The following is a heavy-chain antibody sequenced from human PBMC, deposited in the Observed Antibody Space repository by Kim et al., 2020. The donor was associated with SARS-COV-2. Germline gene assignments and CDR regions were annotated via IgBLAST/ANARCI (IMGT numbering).Heavy chain of an antibody. D-gene: IGHD1-26*01. J-gene: IGHJ4*02. CDR2: ISSSSYI. V-gene: IGHV3-21*01. CDR3: AREGGDGSYAG. CDR1: GFTFSSYS. Sequence: GGSLRLSCAASGFTFSSYSMNWVRQAPGKGLEWVSSISSSSYIYYAGSVKGRFTISRDNAKNSLYLQMNSVRAEDTAVYYCAREGGDGSYAGWGQGTLVTVSS.